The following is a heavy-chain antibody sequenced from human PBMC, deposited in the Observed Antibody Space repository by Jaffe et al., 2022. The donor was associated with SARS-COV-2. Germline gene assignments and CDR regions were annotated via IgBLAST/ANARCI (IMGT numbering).Heavy chain of an antibody. CDR3: ARGRGPSGWYGVWLDY. J-gene: IGHJ4*02. CDR1: GFTFSSYA. CDR2: ISYDGSNK. V-gene: IGHV3-30*04. Sequence: QVQLVESGGGVVQPGRSLRLSCAASGFTFSSYAMHWVRQAPGKGLEWVAVISYDGSNKSYADSVKGRFTISRDNSKNTLYLQMNSLRAEDTAVYYCARGRGPSGWYGVWLDYWGQGTLVTVSS. D-gene: IGHD6-19*01.